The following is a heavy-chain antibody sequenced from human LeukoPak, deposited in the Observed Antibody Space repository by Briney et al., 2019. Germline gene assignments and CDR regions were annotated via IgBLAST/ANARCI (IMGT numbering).Heavy chain of an antibody. CDR2: IYYSGST. Sequence: SETLSLTCTVSGGSISSGGYFWSWIRQHPGKGLEWIGYIYYSGSTYYNPSLKGRVTISVDTSKNQFSLRLSSVSAADTAIYYCASVSYDTSLQHWGQGTLVTVSS. V-gene: IGHV4-31*03. D-gene: IGHD3-22*01. J-gene: IGHJ1*01. CDR1: GGSISSGGYF. CDR3: ASVSYDTSLQH.